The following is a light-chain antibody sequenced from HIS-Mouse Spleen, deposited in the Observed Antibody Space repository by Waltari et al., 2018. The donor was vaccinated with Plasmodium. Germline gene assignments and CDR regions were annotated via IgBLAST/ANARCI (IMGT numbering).Light chain of an antibody. CDR1: SSDVGSYNL. Sequence: GQSITISCTGTSSDVGSYNLVSWYQQHPGKAPKLMIYEGSKRPSGVSNRCSGSKSGNTASLTISGLQAEDEADYYCCSYAGSRMVFGGGTKLTVL. V-gene: IGLV2-23*01. CDR3: CSYAGSRMV. J-gene: IGLJ2*01. CDR2: EGS.